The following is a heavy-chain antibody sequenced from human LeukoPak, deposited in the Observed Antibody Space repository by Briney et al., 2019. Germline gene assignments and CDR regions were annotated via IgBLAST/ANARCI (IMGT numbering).Heavy chain of an antibody. CDR3: ARDNRQLALDY. D-gene: IGHD6-13*01. V-gene: IGHV4-39*07. CDR1: GGSITSSSYY. Sequence: SETLSLTCTVSGGSITSSSYYWGWIRQPPGKGLEWIGSIYYSGSTYYNSSLKSRVTISVDTSKNQFSLKLSSVTAADTAVYYCARDNRQLALDYWGQGTLVTVSS. J-gene: IGHJ4*02. CDR2: IYYSGST.